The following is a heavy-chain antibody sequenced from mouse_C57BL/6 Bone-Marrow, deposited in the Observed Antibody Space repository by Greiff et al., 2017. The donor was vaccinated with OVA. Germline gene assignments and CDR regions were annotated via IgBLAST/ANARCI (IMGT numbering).Heavy chain of an antibody. CDR3: AIYYDYDVGYAIDY. J-gene: IGHJ4*01. V-gene: IGHV14-4*01. Sequence: QLQQSGAELVRPGASVKLSCTASGFNIKDDYMHWVKERPEQGLEWIGWIDPENGDTEYASKFQGKATITADTSSKTVYLQLSSLTSEDTAVYYCAIYYDYDVGYAIDYWGQGTSVTVSS. CDR1: GFNIKDDY. D-gene: IGHD2-4*01. CDR2: IDPENGDT.